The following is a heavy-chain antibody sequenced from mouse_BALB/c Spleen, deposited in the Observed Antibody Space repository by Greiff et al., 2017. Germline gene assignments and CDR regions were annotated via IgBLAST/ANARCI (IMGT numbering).Heavy chain of an antibody. CDR3: AKDWGGYGGAMDY. Sequence: EVQLMESGGGLVKPGGSLKLSCAASGFTFSDYYMYWVRQTPEKRLEWVATISDGGSYTYYPDSVKGRFTISRDNAKNNLYLQMSILKSEDTAMYYCAKDWGGYGGAMDYWGQGTSVTVSS. CDR1: GFTFSDYY. V-gene: IGHV5-4*02. D-gene: IGHD1-1*01. J-gene: IGHJ4*01. CDR2: ISDGGSYT.